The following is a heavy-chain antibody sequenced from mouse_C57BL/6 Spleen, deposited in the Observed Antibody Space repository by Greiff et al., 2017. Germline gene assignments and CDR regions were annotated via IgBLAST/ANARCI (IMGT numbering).Heavy chain of an antibody. D-gene: IGHD1-1*01. Sequence: EVKLVESGEGLVKPGGSLKLSCAASGFTFSSYAMSWVRQTPEKRLEWVAYISSGGDYIYYADTVKGRFTISRDNARNTLYLQMSSLKSEDTAMYYCTRDPTVVATDWYFDVWGTGTTVTVSS. CDR1: GFTFSSYA. J-gene: IGHJ1*03. CDR3: TRDPTVVATDWYFDV. V-gene: IGHV5-9-1*02. CDR2: ISSGGDYI.